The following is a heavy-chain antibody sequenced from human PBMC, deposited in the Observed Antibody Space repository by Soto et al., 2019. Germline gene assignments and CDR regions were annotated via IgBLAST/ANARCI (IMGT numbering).Heavy chain of an antibody. V-gene: IGHV4-34*01. CDR2: INHSGST. J-gene: IGHJ4*02. CDR3: ARTPPLGYFDY. Sequence: SETLSLTCAVYGGSLSGYYWTWIRQPPGTGLEWIGEINHSGSTNYNPSLKSRVTISVDTSKNQFSLKLSSVTAADTAVYYCARTPPLGYFDYWGQGTLVIVSS. CDR1: GGSLSGYY.